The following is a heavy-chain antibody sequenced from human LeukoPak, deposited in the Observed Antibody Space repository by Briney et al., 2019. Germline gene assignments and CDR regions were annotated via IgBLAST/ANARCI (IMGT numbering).Heavy chain of an antibody. J-gene: IGHJ5*02. D-gene: IGHD2-2*01. V-gene: IGHV4-39*01. CDR1: GGSISSSSYY. CDR3: AREQLGYCGSTSCTALTFDP. CDR2: IDYSGST. Sequence: PSETLSLTCTVSGGSISSSSYYWGWIRQPPGKGLEWIGSIDYSGSTYYNPSLKSRVTVSVDTSKNQFSLKLSSVTAADTAVYYCAREQLGYCGSTSCTALTFDPWGQGTLVTVSS.